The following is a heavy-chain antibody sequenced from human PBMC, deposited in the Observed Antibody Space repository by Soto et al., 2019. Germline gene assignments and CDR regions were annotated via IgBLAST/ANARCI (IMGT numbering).Heavy chain of an antibody. J-gene: IGHJ4*02. CDR1: GFAFSDYA. CDR3: VKNVWGGYFDKTYYFAY. D-gene: IGHD3-22*01. V-gene: IGHV3-23*01. Sequence: PGGSLRLSVAGSGFAFSDYALNGVGQSPGKGLDGVSCITGAGSTTAYADSVKGRFTMSRDNSKDTMYLQMSSLRAEETDVYYCVKNVWGGYFDKTYYFAYWGQGSLVT. CDR2: ITGAGSTT.